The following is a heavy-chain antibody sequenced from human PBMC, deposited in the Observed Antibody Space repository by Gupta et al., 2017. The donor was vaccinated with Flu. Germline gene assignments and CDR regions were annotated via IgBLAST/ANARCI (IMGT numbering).Heavy chain of an antibody. V-gene: IGHV3-21*01. Sequence: EVQLVESGGGLVRPGGSLRLSCAASGFSVSSFNVNWVRQSPGKGLEWVSFISNSVEYKYYADAVKGRFTISRDNAKNTLFLQMDSLRDEDTAVYYCARVGYGSPSEPGPLDYWGHGTLVTVSS. CDR1: GFSVSSFN. J-gene: IGHJ4*03. CDR2: ISNSVEYK. D-gene: IGHD6-6*01. CDR3: ARVGYGSPSEPGPLDY.